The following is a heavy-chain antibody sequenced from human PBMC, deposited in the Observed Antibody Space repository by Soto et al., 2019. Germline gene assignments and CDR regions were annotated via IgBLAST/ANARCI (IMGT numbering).Heavy chain of an antibody. Sequence: EVQLLESGGGLVQPGESLTLSCAASGFTFSSFAMSWVRQAPGKGLGWVSAISGGGGNTYYAESVQGRFTISRDNSKKTLYLQVNSLRAEDTAIYSCSKASVGMWSDLDYWGQGTLVTVSS. CDR2: ISGGGGNT. CDR3: SKASVGMWSDLDY. D-gene: IGHD7-27*01. J-gene: IGHJ4*02. V-gene: IGHV3-23*01. CDR1: GFTFSSFA.